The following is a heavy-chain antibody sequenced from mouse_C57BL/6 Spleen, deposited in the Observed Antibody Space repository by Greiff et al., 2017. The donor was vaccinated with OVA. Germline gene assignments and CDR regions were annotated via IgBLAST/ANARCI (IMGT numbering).Heavy chain of an antibody. J-gene: IGHJ4*01. CDR1: GYTFTDYN. Sequence: EVKLMESGPELVKPGASVKMSCKASGYTFTDYNMHWVKQSHGKSLEWIGYINPNNGGTSYNQKFKGKATLTVNKSSSTAYMELRSLTSEDSAVYYCARGGGYDDYAMDYWGQGTSVTVSS. CDR2: INPNNGGT. V-gene: IGHV1-22*01. D-gene: IGHD2-2*01. CDR3: ARGGGYDDYAMDY.